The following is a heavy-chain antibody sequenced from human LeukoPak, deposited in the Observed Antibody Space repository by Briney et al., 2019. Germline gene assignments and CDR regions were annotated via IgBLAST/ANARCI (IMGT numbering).Heavy chain of an antibody. J-gene: IGHJ5*02. CDR1: GFTFSDYY. D-gene: IGHD2-2*01. CDR2: ISSSGSTI. V-gene: IGHV3-11*04. Sequence: GGSLRLSCAASGFTFSDYYMSWIRQAPGKGLAWVSYISSSGSTIYYADSVKGRFTISRDNAKNSLYLQMNSLRAEDTAVYYCARDFAIVVVPAAPWGQGTLVTVSS. CDR3: ARDFAIVVVPAAP.